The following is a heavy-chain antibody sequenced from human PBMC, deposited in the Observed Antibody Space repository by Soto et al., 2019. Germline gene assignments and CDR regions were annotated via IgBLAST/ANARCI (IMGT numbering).Heavy chain of an antibody. V-gene: IGHV4-59*11. Sequence: WETLSLTCTVSVVSINSHYWSCIRQLPGKRLEWLGYIYSSGFTTYNPSLKGRLTISVDTSKNQFSLRLSSVTSADTAVYYCARGGANYNWFRPWGQGTLVPVSS. CDR2: IYSSGFT. CDR1: VVSINSHY. D-gene: IGHD1-7*01. J-gene: IGHJ5*02. CDR3: ARGGANYNWFRP.